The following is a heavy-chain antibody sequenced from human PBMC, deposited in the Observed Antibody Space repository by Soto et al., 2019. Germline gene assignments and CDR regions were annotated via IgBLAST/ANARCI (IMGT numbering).Heavy chain of an antibody. D-gene: IGHD3-3*01. CDR3: ATEFRVRGIGDY. CDR1: GFTFSNAW. CDR2: IKSKTDGATT. J-gene: IGHJ4*02. Sequence: EVQLVESGGKLVKPGGSLRLSCAASGFTFSNAWMSWVRQGPGKWLEWVGRIKSKTDGATTDYAGPVKGRLTISRDDSKNTLYLQMNSRKAEDTAVYYCATEFRVRGIGDYGCQGTLVTVSS. V-gene: IGHV3-15*01.